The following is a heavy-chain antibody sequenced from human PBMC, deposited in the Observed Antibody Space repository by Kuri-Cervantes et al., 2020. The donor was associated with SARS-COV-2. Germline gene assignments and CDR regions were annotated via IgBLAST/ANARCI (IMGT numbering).Heavy chain of an antibody. J-gene: IGHJ4*02. CDR2: IYHSGST. V-gene: IGHV4-34*01. CDR1: GGSFSGYY. CDR3: ADCSSTSCYTMSYFDY. D-gene: IGHD2-2*02. Sequence: SETLSLTCAVYGGSFSGYYWSWIRQPPGKGLEWIGSIYHSGSTYYNPSLKSRVTISVDTSKNQFSLKLSSVTAADTAVYYCADCSSTSCYTMSYFDYWGQGTLVTVSS.